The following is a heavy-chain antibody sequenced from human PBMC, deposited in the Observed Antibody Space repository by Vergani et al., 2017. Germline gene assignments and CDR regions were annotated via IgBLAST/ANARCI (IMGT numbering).Heavy chain of an antibody. CDR1: GFTFSSYD. CDR2: IGTAGDT. CDR3: ARVEKRGSGSRDTADYYYYYMDV. D-gene: IGHD3-10*01. V-gene: IGHV3-13*01. J-gene: IGHJ6*03. Sequence: EVQLVESGGGLVQPGGSLRLSYAASGFTFSSYDMHWVRQATGKGLEWVSAIGTAGDTYYPGSVKGRFTISRENAKNSLYLQMNSLRAGDTAVYYCARVEKRGSGSRDTADYYYYYMDVWGKGTTVTVSS.